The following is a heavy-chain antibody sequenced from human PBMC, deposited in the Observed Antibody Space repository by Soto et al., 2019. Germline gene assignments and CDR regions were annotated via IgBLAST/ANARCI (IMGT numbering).Heavy chain of an antibody. J-gene: IGHJ4*02. V-gene: IGHV5-51*01. D-gene: IGHD3-9*01. CDR3: ARLGCYDILTGSPECFDY. CDR1: GYSFTTYW. CDR2: IYPGDSDI. Sequence: PGESLKISCKGSGYSFTTYWIGWVRQMPGKGLEWLGIIYPGDSDIRYSPSFQGQVTISADKSISTAFLQWSSLKASDTAMYYCARLGCYDILTGSPECFDYWGQGTLVTVAS.